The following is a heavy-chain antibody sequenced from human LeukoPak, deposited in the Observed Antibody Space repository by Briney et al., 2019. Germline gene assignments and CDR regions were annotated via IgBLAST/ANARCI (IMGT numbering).Heavy chain of an antibody. V-gene: IGHV4-59*01. J-gene: IGHJ6*03. Sequence: SETLSLTCTVSGGSISPYYWSWIRQPPGKGLEWIGYIYYSGNTNYNPSLKSRVTISVDTSKNQFSLKLSSVTAADTAVYYCARAFYPGYYSYMAVWGKGTTVTVSS. D-gene: IGHD3-16*02. CDR3: ARAFYPGYYSYMAV. CDR2: IYYSGNT. CDR1: GGSISPYY.